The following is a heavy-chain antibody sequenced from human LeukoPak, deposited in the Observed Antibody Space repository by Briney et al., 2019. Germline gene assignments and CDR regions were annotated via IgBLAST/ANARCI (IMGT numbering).Heavy chain of an antibody. V-gene: IGHV3-64*01. CDR1: GFTFSSYA. D-gene: IGHD6-19*01. Sequence: GGSLRLSCAASGFTFSSYATHWVRQAPGKGLEYVSAISSNGGSTYYANSVKGRFTISRDNSKNTLYLQMGSLRAEDMAVYYCARGVAVAGTTTYYFDYWGQGTLVTVSS. CDR2: ISSNGGST. J-gene: IGHJ4*02. CDR3: ARGVAVAGTTTYYFDY.